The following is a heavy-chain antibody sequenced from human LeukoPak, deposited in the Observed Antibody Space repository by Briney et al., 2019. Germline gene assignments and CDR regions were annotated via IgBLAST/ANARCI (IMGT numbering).Heavy chain of an antibody. Sequence: ASVKVSCKASGYTFTNDYIHWVRRAPGQGLGWMGMINPSRSSASYAQKFQGRVTITADESTSTAYMELSSLRSEDTAVYYCEYYRDSSGYYTDYFDYWGQGTLVTVSS. CDR3: EYYRDSSGYYTDYFDY. CDR1: GYTFTNDY. CDR2: INPSRSSA. J-gene: IGHJ4*02. V-gene: IGHV1-46*01. D-gene: IGHD3-22*01.